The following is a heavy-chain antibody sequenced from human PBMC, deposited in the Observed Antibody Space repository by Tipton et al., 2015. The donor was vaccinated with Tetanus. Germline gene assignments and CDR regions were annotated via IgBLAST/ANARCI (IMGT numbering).Heavy chain of an antibody. J-gene: IGHJ3*02. CDR1: GGSISSSSYY. D-gene: IGHD5-18*01. Sequence: TLSLTCTVSGGSISSSSYYWGWIRQPPGKGLEWIGSIYYSGSTYYNPSLKSRVTISVDTSKNQFSLKLSSVTAADTAVYYCATWIQLWLRRAFDIWGQGTMVTVSS. CDR3: ATWIQLWLRRAFDI. V-gene: IGHV4-39*01. CDR2: IYYSGST.